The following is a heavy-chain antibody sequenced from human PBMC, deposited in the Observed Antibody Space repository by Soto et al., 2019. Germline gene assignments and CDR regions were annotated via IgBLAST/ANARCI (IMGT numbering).Heavy chain of an antibody. CDR1: GFTFSNYG. V-gene: IGHV3-33*01. Sequence: GSLRLSCAASGFTFSNYGMHWVRQAPGKGLEWVAIIWHDGNNKYYADSVRGRFIISRDNSKNRLYLQMNSLRAEDTAVYYCASDLVGASDSYGLDVWGQGTPVTVSS. D-gene: IGHD1-26*01. J-gene: IGHJ6*02. CDR2: IWHDGNNK. CDR3: ASDLVGASDSYGLDV.